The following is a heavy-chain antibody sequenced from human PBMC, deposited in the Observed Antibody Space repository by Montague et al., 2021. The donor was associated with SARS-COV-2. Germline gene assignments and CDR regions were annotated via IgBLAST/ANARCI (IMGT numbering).Heavy chain of an antibody. V-gene: IGHV4-59*01. Sequence: SETLSLTCTVSGGSITGYYWSWLLRYPGKGLEWIADIYYGGAVNYNPSLGSRVTISTDTSKNQLSLKVNSVTAADTAVYYCVRDHPYGGPRGAYDIWGQGRVVTVSS. CDR3: VRDHPYGGPRGAYDI. CDR2: IYYGGAV. J-gene: IGHJ3*02. D-gene: IGHD4-23*01. CDR1: GGSITGYY.